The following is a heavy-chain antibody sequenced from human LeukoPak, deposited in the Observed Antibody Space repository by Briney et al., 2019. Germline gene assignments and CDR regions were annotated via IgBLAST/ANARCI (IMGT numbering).Heavy chain of an antibody. CDR1: GYTFTGYY. CDR3: ARASPNWNDLSPPFDP. J-gene: IGHJ5*02. CDR2: INPNSGGT. D-gene: IGHD1-1*01. V-gene: IGHV1-2*02. Sequence: GASVKVSCKASGYTFTGYYMHWVRQAPGQGLEWMGWINPNSGGTNYAQKFQGRVTMTRDTSISTAYMELSRLRSDDTAVYYCARASPNWNDLSPPFDPWGQGTLVTVSS.